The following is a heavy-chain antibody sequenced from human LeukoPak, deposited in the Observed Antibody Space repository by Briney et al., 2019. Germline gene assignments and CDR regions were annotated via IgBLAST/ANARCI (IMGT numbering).Heavy chain of an antibody. CDR1: GFNFSSYG. J-gene: IGHJ3*02. V-gene: IGHV3-33*06. D-gene: IGHD2-15*01. Sequence: GGFLILFCAASGFNFSSYGIHWVRPNSAKGLGTVAVNWADRSNKYYEDSVNGRLPISRDNSKNTLYLQMNSLRAEDTAVYYCAKERNDCSGGSCHYLDAFDIWGQGTMVTVSS. CDR3: AKERNDCSGGSCHYLDAFDI. CDR2: NWADRSNK.